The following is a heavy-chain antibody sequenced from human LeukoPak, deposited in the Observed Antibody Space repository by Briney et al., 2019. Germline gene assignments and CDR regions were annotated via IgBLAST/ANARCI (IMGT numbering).Heavy chain of an antibody. CDR2: ISYDGSNK. V-gene: IGHV3-30-3*01. CDR3: TRDKTVAGDYSFDY. Sequence: PGGSLRLSCAASGFTFSGYAMHWVRQAPGKGLEWVAVISYDGSNKYYADSVKGRFTISRDNSKNTLYLQMNSLRAEDTAVYYCTRDKTVAGDYSFDYWGQGTLVTVSS. CDR1: GFTFSGYA. D-gene: IGHD6-19*01. J-gene: IGHJ4*02.